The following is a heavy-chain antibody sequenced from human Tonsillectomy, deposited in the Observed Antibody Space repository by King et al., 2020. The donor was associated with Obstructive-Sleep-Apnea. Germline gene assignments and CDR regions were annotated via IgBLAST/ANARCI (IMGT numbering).Heavy chain of an antibody. CDR1: GYSFRSYL. CDR2: IYPVDSDT. V-gene: IGHV5-51*01. D-gene: IGHD5-18*01. CDR3: ARRGYSYGLLYYFDY. Sequence: FQLVQSGAEVKKPGGVLKISCKGSGYSFRSYLSGWVRQMPGKGRAWLGIIYPVDSDTRYSPSFQGQLTISADKSISTAYLQWSSLKASDTAMYYCARRGYSYGLLYYFDYWGQGTLVTVSS. J-gene: IGHJ4*02.